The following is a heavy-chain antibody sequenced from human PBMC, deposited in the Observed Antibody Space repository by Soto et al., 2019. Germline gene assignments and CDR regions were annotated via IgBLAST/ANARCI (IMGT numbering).Heavy chain of an antibody. J-gene: IGHJ4*02. CDR1: GGSFSGYY. D-gene: IGHD5-18*01. Sequence: SETLSLTCAVYGGSFSGYYWSWIRQPPGKGLEWIGEINHSGSTNYNPSLKSRVTISVDTSKNQFSLKLSSVTAADTAVYYCARGSYTHLIQLCPTFDYWGQGTLVTVSS. CDR2: INHSGST. CDR3: ARGSYTHLIQLCPTFDY. V-gene: IGHV4-34*01.